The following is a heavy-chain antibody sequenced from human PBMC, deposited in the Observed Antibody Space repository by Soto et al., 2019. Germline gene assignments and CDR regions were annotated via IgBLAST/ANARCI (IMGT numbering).Heavy chain of an antibody. J-gene: IGHJ4*02. D-gene: IGHD2-15*01. CDR1: GYTFTSYG. V-gene: IGHV1-18*01. CDR3: ARGGEDIVVVVAATTADYFDY. CDR2: ISADNGNT. Sequence: QGQLVQSGAEVKNPGASVKVSCKASGYTFTSYGISWVRQAPGQGLEWMGWISADNGNTNYAQKLQGRVTMTTDTATSTAYMELRRLRSDDTAVYYCARGGEDIVVVVAATTADYFDYWGQGTLVTVSS.